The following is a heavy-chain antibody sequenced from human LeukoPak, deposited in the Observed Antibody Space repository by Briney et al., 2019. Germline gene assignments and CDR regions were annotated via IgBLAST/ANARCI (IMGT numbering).Heavy chain of an antibody. J-gene: IGHJ5*02. D-gene: IGHD5-18*01. V-gene: IGHV4-39*01. CDR1: GGSISSSSYY. Sequence: KASETLSLTCTVSGGSISSSSYYWGWIRQPPGKGLEWIGSIYYSGSTYYNPSLKSRVTISVDTSKNQFSLKLSSVTAADTAVYYCARPNSYLNWFDPWGQGTLVTVSS. CDR2: IYYSGST. CDR3: ARPNSYLNWFDP.